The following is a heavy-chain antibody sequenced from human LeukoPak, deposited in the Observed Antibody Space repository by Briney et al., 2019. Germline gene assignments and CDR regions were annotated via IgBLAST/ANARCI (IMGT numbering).Heavy chain of an antibody. J-gene: IGHJ4*02. CDR1: GYTFTSYG. V-gene: IGHV1-18*01. CDR3: ARDHEITGTTPLFFDY. Sequence: ASVKVSCKASGYTFTSYGISWVRQAPGQGLEWMGWISAYNGNTNYAQKLQGRVTMTTDTSTSTAYMELRSLRSEDTAVYYCARDHEITGTTPLFFDYWGQGTLVTVSS. CDR2: ISAYNGNT. D-gene: IGHD1-20*01.